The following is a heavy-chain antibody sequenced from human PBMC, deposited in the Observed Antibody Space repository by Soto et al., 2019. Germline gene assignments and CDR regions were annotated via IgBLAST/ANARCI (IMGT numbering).Heavy chain of an antibody. CDR2: ISSSSSTI. CDR1: GFTFSSYS. V-gene: IGHV3-48*02. CDR3: ARDCRKFTTIFGGPGV. D-gene: IGHD3-3*01. J-gene: IGHJ6*02. Sequence: HPGGSLRLSCAASGFTFSSYSMNWVRQAPGKGLEWVSYISSSSSTIYYADSVKGRFTISRDNAKNSLYLQMNSLRDEDTAVYYCARDCRKFTTIFGGPGVWGQGTTVTVSS.